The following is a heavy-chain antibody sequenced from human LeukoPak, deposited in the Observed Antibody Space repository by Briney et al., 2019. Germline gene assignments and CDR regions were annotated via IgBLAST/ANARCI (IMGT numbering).Heavy chain of an antibody. CDR3: TTDFPIVVVPA. V-gene: IGHV3-23*01. CDR2: ISGSGTTI. Sequence: GGSLRLSCAASGFSFTSYAMSWVRQAPGKGLDWVSGISGSGTTIYYADSAKGRFTISRDNSKNTLYLQMNSLKTEDTAVYYCTTDFPIVVVPAWGQGTLVTVSS. CDR1: GFSFTSYA. J-gene: IGHJ4*02. D-gene: IGHD2-2*01.